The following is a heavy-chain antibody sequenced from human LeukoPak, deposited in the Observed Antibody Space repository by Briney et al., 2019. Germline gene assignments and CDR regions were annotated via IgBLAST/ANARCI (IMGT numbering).Heavy chain of an antibody. CDR3: LGYCSGGNCYSGGY. CDR1: GFTFSSYW. CDR2: INTDGTIT. V-gene: IGHV3-74*01. J-gene: IGHJ4*02. D-gene: IGHD2-15*01. Sequence: GGSLRLSCAASGFTFSSYWMHWVRQVPGKGLVPVSRINTDGTITTYADSVKGRFTISRDNSKNTQSLQMNSLRAEDTAVYYCLGYCSGGNCYSGGYWGQGTLVTVSS.